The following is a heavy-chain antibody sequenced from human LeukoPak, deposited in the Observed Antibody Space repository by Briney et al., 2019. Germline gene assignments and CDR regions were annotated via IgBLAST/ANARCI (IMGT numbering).Heavy chain of an antibody. Sequence: ASVKVFCKASGYTFTSYGISWVRQAPGQGLEWMGWISAYNGNTNYAQKLQGRVTMTTDTSTSTAYMELRSLRSDDTAVYYCASDGNSGSYPGYFDYWGQGTLVTVSS. V-gene: IGHV1-18*01. D-gene: IGHD1-26*01. CDR3: ASDGNSGSYPGYFDY. CDR1: GYTFTSYG. CDR2: ISAYNGNT. J-gene: IGHJ4*02.